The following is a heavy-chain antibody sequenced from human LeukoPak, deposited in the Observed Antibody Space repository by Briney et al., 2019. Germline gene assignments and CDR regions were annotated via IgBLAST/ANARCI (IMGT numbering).Heavy chain of an antibody. CDR2: ISSSGSTI. D-gene: IGHD3-16*02. J-gene: IGHJ3*02. CDR3: ARADGLDYDYVRGSYRSGGAFDI. V-gene: IGHV3-11*01. CDR1: GFTFSDYY. Sequence: PGGSLRLSCAASGFTFSDYYMSWIRQAPGKGLEWVSYISSSGSTIYYADSVKGRFTISRDNAKNSLYLQMNSLRAEDTAVYYCARADGLDYDYVRGSYRSGGAFDIWGQGTMVTVSS.